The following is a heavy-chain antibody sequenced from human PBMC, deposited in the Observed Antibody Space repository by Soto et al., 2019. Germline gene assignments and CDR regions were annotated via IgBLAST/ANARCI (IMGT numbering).Heavy chain of an antibody. CDR3: ARVVGYGNYDFWSGYFPGYYYYGMDV. Sequence: ASVKVSCKASGYTSTSYGISWVRQAPGQGLEWMGWISAYNGNTNYAQKLQGRVTMTTDTSTSTAYMELRSLRSDDTAVYYCARVVGYGNYDFWSGYFPGYYYYGMDVWGQGTTVTV. CDR2: ISAYNGNT. J-gene: IGHJ6*02. V-gene: IGHV1-18*04. D-gene: IGHD3-3*01. CDR1: GYTSTSYG.